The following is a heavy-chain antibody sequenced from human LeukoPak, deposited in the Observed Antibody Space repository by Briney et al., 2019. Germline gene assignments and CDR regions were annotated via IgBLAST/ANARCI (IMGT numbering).Heavy chain of an antibody. D-gene: IGHD3-22*01. V-gene: IGHV3-23*01. CDR2: ISGSGGST. J-gene: IGHJ4*02. CDR1: GFTFSSYG. CDR3: ARYRYYYDSRETGIIDY. Sequence: GGSLRLSCAASGFTFSSYGMSWVRQAPGKGLEWVSAISGSGGSTYYADSVKGRFTISRDNAKNSLYLQMNSLRAEDTAVYYCARYRYYYDSRETGIIDYWGQGTLVTVSS.